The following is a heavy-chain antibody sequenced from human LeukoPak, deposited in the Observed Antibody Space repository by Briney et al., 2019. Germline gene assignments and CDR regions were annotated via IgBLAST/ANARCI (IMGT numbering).Heavy chain of an antibody. CDR1: GFTFSSYG. J-gene: IGHJ2*01. D-gene: IGHD2/OR15-2a*01. Sequence: GRSLRLSCAASGFTFSSYGMHWVRQAPGKGLEWVAVVWYDGSNKYYPDSVQGRFTISRDNSKNTLYLQVNSLRAEDTAVYYCARDRSMSGWYIDLWGRGTLVTVSS. CDR2: VWYDGSNK. CDR3: ARDRSMSGWYIDL. V-gene: IGHV3-33*01.